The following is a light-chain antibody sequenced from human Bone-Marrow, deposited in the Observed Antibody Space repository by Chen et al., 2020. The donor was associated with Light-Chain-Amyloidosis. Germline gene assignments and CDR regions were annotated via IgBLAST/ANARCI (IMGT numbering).Light chain of an antibody. CDR2: EVS. Sequence: QSALTQPPSVSGSPAQSVTISCTGTSSDIVNWNRVSGHQQPPGTAPKLMIYEVSNRPSGVPDRFSGSKSGNTAYLTISGLQAEDEANYYCSSFTNSNTWVVGGGTRLTVL. V-gene: IGLV2-18*02. CDR1: SSDIVNWNR. J-gene: IGLJ3*02. CDR3: SSFTNSNTWV.